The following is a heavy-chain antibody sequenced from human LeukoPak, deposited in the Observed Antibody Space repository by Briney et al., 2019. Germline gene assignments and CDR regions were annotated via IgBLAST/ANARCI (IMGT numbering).Heavy chain of an antibody. Sequence: PGGSLRLSCAASGFTFSSYGMHWVRQAPGKGLEWVAVIWYDGSNKYYADSVKGRFTISRDNSKNTLYLQMNSLRAEDTVVYYCAKDSKSRYSGSYFDWFDPWGQGTLVTVSS. CDR1: GFTFSSYG. D-gene: IGHD1-26*01. V-gene: IGHV3-33*06. J-gene: IGHJ5*02. CDR3: AKDSKSRYSGSYFDWFDP. CDR2: IWYDGSNK.